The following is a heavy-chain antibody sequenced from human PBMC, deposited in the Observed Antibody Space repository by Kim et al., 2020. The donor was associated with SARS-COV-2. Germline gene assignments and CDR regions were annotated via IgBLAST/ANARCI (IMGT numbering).Heavy chain of an antibody. D-gene: IGHD2-2*01. V-gene: IGHV3-30*18. CDR3: AKDRRRYCSSTSCLPYYFDY. CDR2: ISYDGSNK. Sequence: GGSLRLSCAASGFTFSSYGMHWVRQAPGKGLEWVAVISYDGSNKYYADSVKGRFTISRDNSKNTLYLQMNSLRAEDTAVYYCAKDRRRYCSSTSCLPYYFDYWGQGTLVTVSS. CDR1: GFTFSSYG. J-gene: IGHJ4*02.